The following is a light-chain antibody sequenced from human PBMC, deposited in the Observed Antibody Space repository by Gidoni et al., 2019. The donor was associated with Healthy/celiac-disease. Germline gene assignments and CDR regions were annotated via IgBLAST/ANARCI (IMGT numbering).Light chain of an antibody. CDR2: AAS. J-gene: IGKJ2*02. CDR3: QQSYSTHPCT. CDR1: PSISSY. Sequence: QMPQSPSSLSASVGERVPITCRASPSISSYLNWYQQKPGKAPKLLIYAASSLQSGVPSRFSGSGSGTDFTLTISSLQPEDFATYYCQQSYSTHPCTFXXXTKLEIK. V-gene: IGKV1-39*01.